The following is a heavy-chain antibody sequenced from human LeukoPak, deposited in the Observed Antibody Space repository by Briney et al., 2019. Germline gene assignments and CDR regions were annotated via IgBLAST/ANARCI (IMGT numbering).Heavy chain of an antibody. D-gene: IGHD3-10*01. Sequence: PSETLSLTCTVSGGSISSSSYYWGWIRQPPGKGLEWIGSIYYSGSTYYNPSLKSRVTISIDTSKNQFSLKLSSVTAADTAVYYCARTYGSGTLGGWDYWGQGTLVTVSS. J-gene: IGHJ4*02. CDR3: ARTYGSGTLGGWDY. V-gene: IGHV4-39*01. CDR2: IYYSGST. CDR1: GGSISSSSYY.